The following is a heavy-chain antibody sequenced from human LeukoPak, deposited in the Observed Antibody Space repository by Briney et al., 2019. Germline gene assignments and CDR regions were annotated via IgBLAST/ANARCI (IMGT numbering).Heavy chain of an antibody. CDR1: GFTFSSYA. Sequence: GGSLRLSCAASGFTFSSYAMSWVRQAPGKGLEWVSAISGSGGSTYYADSAKGRFTISRDNAKNSLYLQMNSLRAEDTAVYYCARDRIAARDWFDPWGQGTLVTVSS. V-gene: IGHV3-23*01. J-gene: IGHJ5*02. CDR2: ISGSGGST. CDR3: ARDRIAARDWFDP. D-gene: IGHD6-6*01.